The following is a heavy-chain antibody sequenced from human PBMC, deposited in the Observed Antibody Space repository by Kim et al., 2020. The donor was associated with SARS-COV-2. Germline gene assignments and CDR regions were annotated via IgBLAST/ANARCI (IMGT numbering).Heavy chain of an antibody. CDR3: ATSLGYCSGGSCYHYGLPV. V-gene: IGHV4-39*01. CDR2: IYYSGSS. D-gene: IGHD2-15*01. J-gene: IGHJ6*02. CDR1: GGSISSSSYY. Sequence: SETLSLTCTVSGGSISSSSYYWGWIRQPPGKGLEWIGSIYYSGSSYYNPSLKSRVTISVDTSKNQFSLKLSSVTAADTAVYYCATSLGYCSGGSCYHYGLPVWGQGTTVTVSS.